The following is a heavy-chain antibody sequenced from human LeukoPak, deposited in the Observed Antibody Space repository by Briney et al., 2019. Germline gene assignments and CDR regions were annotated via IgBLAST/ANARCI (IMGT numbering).Heavy chain of an antibody. CDR1: GFTFSSYA. Sequence: GGPLRLSCAASGFTFSSYAMSWVRQAPGKGLEWVSAISGSGGSTYYADSVKGRFTISRDNSKNTLYLQMNSLRAEETAVYYCAKMPRYSGSYYRYYYYGMDVWGQGTTVTVSS. V-gene: IGHV3-23*01. CDR2: ISGSGGST. CDR3: AKMPRYSGSYYRYYYYGMDV. J-gene: IGHJ6*02. D-gene: IGHD1-26*01.